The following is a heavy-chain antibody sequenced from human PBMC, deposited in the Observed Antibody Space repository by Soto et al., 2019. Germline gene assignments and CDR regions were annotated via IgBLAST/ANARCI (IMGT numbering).Heavy chain of an antibody. CDR1: GFTFSSYA. CDR3: AKGRSIAARYNWFDP. D-gene: IGHD6-6*01. J-gene: IGHJ5*02. CDR2: ITTSGDRT. V-gene: IGHV3-23*01. Sequence: PGGSLRLSCAASGFTFSSYAMSWVRQAPGEGLAWVSSITTSGDRTYYADSVKGRFTISRDNSKNTLSLHMNSLRAEDTAVYYCAKGRSIAARYNWFDPWGQGTLVTVSS.